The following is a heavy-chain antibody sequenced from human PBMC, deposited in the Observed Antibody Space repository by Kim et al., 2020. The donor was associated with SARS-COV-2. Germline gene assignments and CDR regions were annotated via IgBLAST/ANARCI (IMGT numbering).Heavy chain of an antibody. CDR1: GFTFSSYA. D-gene: IGHD3-22*01. J-gene: IGHJ3*02. V-gene: IGHV3-33*06. CDR3: AKDDSSGYYPSDAFDI. Sequence: GGSLRLSCAASGFTFSSYAMHWVRQAPGKGLEWVAVIWYDGSNKYYADSVKGRFTISRDNSKNTLYLQMNSLRAEDTAVYYCAKDDSSGYYPSDAFDIWGQGTMVTVSS. CDR2: IWYDGSNK.